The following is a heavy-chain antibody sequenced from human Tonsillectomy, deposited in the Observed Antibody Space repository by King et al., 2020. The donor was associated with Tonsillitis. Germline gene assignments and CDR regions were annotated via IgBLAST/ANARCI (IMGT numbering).Heavy chain of an antibody. CDR3: SRGMRTTIVMDV. D-gene: IGHD1/OR15-1a*01. V-gene: IGHV3-74*01. CDR1: GYTFGGLW. J-gene: IGHJ6*02. CDR2: LIGDGNLT. Sequence: VQLVESGGGVVQPGGSLRLSCAASGYTFGGLWMSWVRQGPGTGLVWVARLIGDGNLTEYAESVRGQFTISRDNAKNTVYLEMHSLRAEDTGIYYCSRGMRTTIVMDVGGQGTRVTVSS.